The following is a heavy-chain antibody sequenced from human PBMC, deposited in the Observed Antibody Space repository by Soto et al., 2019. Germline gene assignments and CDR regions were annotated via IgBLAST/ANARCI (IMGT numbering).Heavy chain of an antibody. J-gene: IGHJ4*02. CDR1: GYTFTSYG. CDR3: ARVEGYYDILTGRLGEEGFDY. D-gene: IGHD3-9*01. Sequence: ASVKVSCKASGYTFTSYGISWVRQAPGQGLEWMGWISAYNGNTNYAQKLQGRVTMTTDTSTSTAYMELRSLRSDDTAVYYCARVEGYYDILTGRLGEEGFDYWGQGTLVTVSS. CDR2: ISAYNGNT. V-gene: IGHV1-18*01.